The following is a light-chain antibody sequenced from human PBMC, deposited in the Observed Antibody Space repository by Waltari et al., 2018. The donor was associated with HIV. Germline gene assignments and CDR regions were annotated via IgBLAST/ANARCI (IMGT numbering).Light chain of an antibody. CDR3: QSYDSSLSGSV. Sequence: QSVLTQPPSVSGAPGQRVTISCTGSSSNIGAGYGVHWYQQLPGTAPKLLIYGNSNRPSGFPDRCSGSKSGTSASLAITGLQAEDEADYYCQSYDSSLSGSVFGGGTKLTVL. V-gene: IGLV1-40*01. CDR2: GNS. J-gene: IGLJ3*02. CDR1: SSNIGAGYG.